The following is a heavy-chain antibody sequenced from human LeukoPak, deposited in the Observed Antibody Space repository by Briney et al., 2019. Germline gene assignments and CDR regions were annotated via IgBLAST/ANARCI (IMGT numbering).Heavy chain of an antibody. CDR1: GGSISSSSYY. Sequence: PSETLSLTCTVSGGSISSSSYYWGWIRQPPGKGLEWIGSIYYSGSTYYNPSLKSRVTISVDTSKNQFSLKLSSVTAADTAVYYCARVPSVWDIVVVPAAATFVYWGQGTLVTVSS. CDR2: IYYSGST. D-gene: IGHD2-2*01. J-gene: IGHJ4*02. CDR3: ARVPSVWDIVVVPAAATFVY. V-gene: IGHV4-39*07.